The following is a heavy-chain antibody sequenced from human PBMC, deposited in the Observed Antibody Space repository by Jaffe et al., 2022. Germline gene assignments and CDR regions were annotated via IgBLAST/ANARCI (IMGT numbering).Heavy chain of an antibody. D-gene: IGHD2-8*02. Sequence: EVQLVESGGGLVQPGGSLRLSCAASGFTFSSYWMHWVRQAPGKGLVWVSRINSDGSSTSYADSVKGRFTISRDNAKNTLYLQMNSLRAEDTAVYYCARELSDCTGGVCYNWFDPWGQGTLVTVSS. CDR1: GFTFSSYW. J-gene: IGHJ5*02. CDR3: ARELSDCTGGVCYNWFDP. CDR2: INSDGSST. V-gene: IGHV3-74*01.